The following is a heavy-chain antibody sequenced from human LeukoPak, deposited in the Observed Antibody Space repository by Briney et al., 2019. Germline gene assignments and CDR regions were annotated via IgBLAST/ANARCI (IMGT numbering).Heavy chain of an antibody. D-gene: IGHD3-9*01. CDR2: IYYSGST. J-gene: IGHJ5*02. CDR1: GGSISSYY. V-gene: IGHV4-59*08. CDR3: ARHGHDILTGYYHWFDP. Sequence: PSETLSLTCTVSGGSISSYYWSWIRQPPGKGLEWIGYIYYSGSTNYNPSLKSRVTISVDTSKNQFSLKLSSVTAADTAVYYRARHGHDILTGYYHWFDPWGQGTLVTVSS.